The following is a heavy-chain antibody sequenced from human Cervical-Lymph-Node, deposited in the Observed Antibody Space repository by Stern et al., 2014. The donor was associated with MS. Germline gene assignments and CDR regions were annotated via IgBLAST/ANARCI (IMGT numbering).Heavy chain of an antibody. CDR3: ARVYSGYDWFDY. J-gene: IGHJ4*02. Sequence: QVQLQESGPGLVKPSGTLSLTCAVSGGSISDTNWWSWVRQTPGMGLEWIGEIYHSGTANFSPSLESRVTMSGDQSKNQFSLELKSVTAADTAVYYCARVYSGYDWFDYWGQGTPVTVSS. V-gene: IGHV4-4*02. CDR2: IYHSGTA. D-gene: IGHD5-12*01. CDR1: GGSISDTNW.